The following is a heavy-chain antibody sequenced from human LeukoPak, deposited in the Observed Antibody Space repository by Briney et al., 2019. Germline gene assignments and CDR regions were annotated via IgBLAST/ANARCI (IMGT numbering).Heavy chain of an antibody. D-gene: IGHD3-22*01. Sequence: SETLSLTCTVSGGSISSYYWSWIRQPPGKGREWIGEINHSGSTNYNPSLKSRVTISVDTSKNQFSLKLSSVTAADTAVYYCARGATRYYDSSGYPINYFDYWGQGTLVTVSS. CDR1: GGSISSYY. CDR3: ARGATRYYDSSGYPINYFDY. CDR2: INHSGST. J-gene: IGHJ4*02. V-gene: IGHV4-34*01.